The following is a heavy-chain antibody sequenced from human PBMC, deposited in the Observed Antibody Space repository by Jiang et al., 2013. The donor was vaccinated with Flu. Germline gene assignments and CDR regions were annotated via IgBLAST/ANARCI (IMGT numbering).Heavy chain of an antibody. D-gene: IGHD3-22*01. CDR3: ARRKMSFDSRGSAFDI. CDR1: GYIFTNYW. J-gene: IGHJ3*02. V-gene: IGHV5-51*03. CDR2: IYPGDSDT. Sequence: GAEVKKPGESLKISCKGSGYIFTNYWIGWVRQMPGKGLEWMGIIYPGDSDTRYSPSFQGQVTISADKSINTAYLQWSSLKASDTAMYYCARRKMSFDSRGSAFDIWGQGTMVIVSS.